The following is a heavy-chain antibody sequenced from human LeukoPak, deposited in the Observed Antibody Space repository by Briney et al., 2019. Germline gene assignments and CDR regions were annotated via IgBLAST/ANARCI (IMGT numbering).Heavy chain of an antibody. CDR3: ARDRYYYDSSGYPYYYYYMDV. J-gene: IGHJ6*03. V-gene: IGHV4-61*02. CDR1: GGSISSDNYS. Sequence: SETLSLTCTVSGGSISSDNYSWSWIRQPAGKGLEWIGRIYTSGSTNYNPSLKSRVTMSVDTSKNQFSLKLSSVTAADTAVYYCARDRYYYDSSGYPYYYYYMDVWGKGTTVTISS. D-gene: IGHD3-22*01. CDR2: IYTSGST.